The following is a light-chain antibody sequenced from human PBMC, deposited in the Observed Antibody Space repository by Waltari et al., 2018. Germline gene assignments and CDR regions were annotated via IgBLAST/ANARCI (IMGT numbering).Light chain of an antibody. CDR3: CSYAPGSTLI. J-gene: IGLJ2*01. Sequence: QSALTQPASVSGSPGQSITFSCTGTSSDVGSFDFVSWYQQVPGKAPKLIIYEDTKPPSGVSNRFSASKSGITASLTISGLQAEDEGNFYCCSYAPGSTLIFGGGTKLSVL. V-gene: IGLV2-23*01. CDR2: EDT. CDR1: SSDVGSFDF.